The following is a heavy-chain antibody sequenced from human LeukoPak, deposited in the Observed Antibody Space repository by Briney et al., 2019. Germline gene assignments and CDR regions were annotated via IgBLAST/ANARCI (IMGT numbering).Heavy chain of an antibody. D-gene: IGHD6-13*01. J-gene: IGHJ5*02. CDR3: ARDRGIAAAGTAYNWFDP. CDR2: INSDGSST. V-gene: IGHV3-74*01. CDR1: GFTFSSYW. Sequence: GGSLRLSCAASGFTFSSYWMHWVRQAPGKGLVWVSRINSDGSSTSYADSVKGRFTISRDNAKNTLYLQMNSLRAEDTAVYYCARDRGIAAAGTAYNWFDPWGQGTLVTVSS.